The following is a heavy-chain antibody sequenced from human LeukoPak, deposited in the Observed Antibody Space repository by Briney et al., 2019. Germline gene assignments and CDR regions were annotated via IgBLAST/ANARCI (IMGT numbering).Heavy chain of an antibody. Sequence: ASVKVSCKTSGYSFTNYNLHWVRQAPGQRLEWMGIIKPSGGDTHYAQKFQGRVFMTRDTSTSTVYMELSRLRSDDTAVYYCARDTGRVPAASWGQGTLVTVSS. CDR3: ARDTGRVPAAS. J-gene: IGHJ4*02. CDR2: IKPSGGDT. CDR1: GYSFTNYN. V-gene: IGHV1-46*01. D-gene: IGHD2-2*01.